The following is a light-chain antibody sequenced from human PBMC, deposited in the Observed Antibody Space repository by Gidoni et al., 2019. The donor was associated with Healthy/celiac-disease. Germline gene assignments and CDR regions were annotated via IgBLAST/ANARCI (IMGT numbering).Light chain of an antibody. V-gene: IGKV1-13*02. Sequence: AIQFTQSPSSLSASVGDRVTITCRASQGISSALGWYQQKPGKAPKRLIYEASSLESGVPSRFSGSGSGTDLTITISSLQHEDFATYYCQQFNSYPPLTFGQGTRLEIK. CDR2: EAS. CDR3: QQFNSYPPLT. CDR1: QGISSA. J-gene: IGKJ5*01.